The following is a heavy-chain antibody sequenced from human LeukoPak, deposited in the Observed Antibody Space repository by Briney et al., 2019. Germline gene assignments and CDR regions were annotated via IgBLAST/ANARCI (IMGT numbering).Heavy chain of an antibody. D-gene: IGHD2-2*01. CDR3: ARVSLYCSSPSCLNDY. V-gene: IGHV3-23*01. CDR2: ISGSGGST. CDR1: GFTFSSYA. Sequence: PGGSLRLSCAASGFTFSSYAMSWVRRAPGKGLEWVSAISGSGGSTYYADSVKGRFTISRDNSKNTLYLQMNSLRAEDTAVYYCARVSLYCSSPSCLNDYWGQGTLVTVSS. J-gene: IGHJ4*02.